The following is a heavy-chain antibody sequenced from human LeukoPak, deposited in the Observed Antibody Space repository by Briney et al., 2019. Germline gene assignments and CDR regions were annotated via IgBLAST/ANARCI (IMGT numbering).Heavy chain of an antibody. V-gene: IGHV3-74*01. J-gene: IGHJ3*01. CDR1: GFTFSSYW. CDR3: AKDIQLST. Sequence: PGGSLRLSCAASGFTFSSYWMHWVRQAPGKGLMWVSRINSDGSSTYYADSVKGRFTTSRDNSKNTLSLQMNSLRVEDTAMYFCAKDIQLSTWGLGTMVTVSS. D-gene: IGHD5-24*01. CDR2: INSDGSST.